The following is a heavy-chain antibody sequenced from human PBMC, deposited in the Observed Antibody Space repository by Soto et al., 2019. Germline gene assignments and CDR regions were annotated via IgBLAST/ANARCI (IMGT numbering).Heavy chain of an antibody. CDR1: GGSLSSGYYY. V-gene: IGHV4-30-4*01. Sequence: SETLSLTCTVSGGSLSSGYYYWSWLRQPPGKGLEWIGYIYYSGSTYYNPSLKSRVTISVDTSKNQFSLKLSSVTAADTAVYYCASQRSRLDSYGLKVWFDPWGQGTLVTVSS. J-gene: IGHJ5*02. D-gene: IGHD5-18*01. CDR3: ASQRSRLDSYGLKVWFDP. CDR2: IYYSGST.